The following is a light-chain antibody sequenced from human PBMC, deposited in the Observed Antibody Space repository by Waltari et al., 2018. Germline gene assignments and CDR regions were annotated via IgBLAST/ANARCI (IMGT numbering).Light chain of an antibody. Sequence: QSVLTQPPSASGTPGQRVTISGSGSSSNIGRNDVYWYQQLPGTAPKLLIYRNNPRPSGVPARFSGSKSGTAASLAISGLRSEDEADYYCAAWDDSLSGLNWVFGGGTKLTVL. V-gene: IGLV1-47*01. CDR2: RNN. CDR3: AAWDDSLSGLNWV. J-gene: IGLJ3*02. CDR1: SSNIGRND.